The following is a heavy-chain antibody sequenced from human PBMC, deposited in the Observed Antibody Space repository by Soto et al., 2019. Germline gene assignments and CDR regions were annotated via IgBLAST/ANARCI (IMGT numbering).Heavy chain of an antibody. V-gene: IGHV4-34*01. D-gene: IGHD6-19*01. CDR3: ARGITVAGPDPYSGMDV. CDR1: GGSFRGYY. Sequence: SEMLSLTCAVCGGSFRGYYWSWIRQPPGKGLEWIGEINHSGSTNYNPSLKSRVTISVDTSKNQFSLKLSSVTAADTAVYYCARGITVAGPDPYSGMDVWGQGTTVTVSS. J-gene: IGHJ6*02. CDR2: INHSGST.